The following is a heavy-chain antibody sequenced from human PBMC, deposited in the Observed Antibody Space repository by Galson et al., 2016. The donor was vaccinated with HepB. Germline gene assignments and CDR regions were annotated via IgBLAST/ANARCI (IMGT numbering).Heavy chain of an antibody. J-gene: IGHJ4*02. V-gene: IGHV1-46*01. CDR2: IKPSDSST. D-gene: IGHD3-22*01. Sequence: SVKVSCKASGYTFTSYHMHWVRQAPGQGLAWMGIIKPSDSSTSYAQKFQGRVTLTRDTSTSTVYMEVSSMRSEDTAVYYCARDTGNYDSRGYIDYWGQGTLVTVSS. CDR1: GYTFTSYH. CDR3: ARDTGNYDSRGYIDY.